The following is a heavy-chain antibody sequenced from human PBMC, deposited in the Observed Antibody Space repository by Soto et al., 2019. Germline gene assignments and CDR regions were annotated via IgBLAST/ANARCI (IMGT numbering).Heavy chain of an antibody. Sequence: PGGSLRLSCAASGFTFSSYTTNWVRQAPGKGLEWVSSISGSSTYIYYADSVKGRFTISRDNAKNSLYLDMTSLRAEDTAMYYCARDKDTVVVPQFDPWGQGTLVTVSS. D-gene: IGHD2-2*01. J-gene: IGHJ5*02. CDR1: GFTFSSYT. CDR3: ARDKDTVVVPQFDP. CDR2: ISGSSTYI. V-gene: IGHV3-21*01.